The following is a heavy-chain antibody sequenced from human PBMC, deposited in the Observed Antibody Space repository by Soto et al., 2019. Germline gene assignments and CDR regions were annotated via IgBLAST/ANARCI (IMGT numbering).Heavy chain of an antibody. CDR1: GFAFTYYA. CDR2: ISANGQGI. J-gene: IGHJ4*02. V-gene: IGHV3-23*01. Sequence: GGSLRRTCTASGFAFTYYAVSWVRQAPGKGLEWVSAISANGQGIYYADSVRGRFTISRDNSKNTVFLHMDSLRAEDTAVYYCAKNRDYPHDQFHYWGQGTLVTVSS. D-gene: IGHD4-17*01. CDR3: AKNRDYPHDQFHY.